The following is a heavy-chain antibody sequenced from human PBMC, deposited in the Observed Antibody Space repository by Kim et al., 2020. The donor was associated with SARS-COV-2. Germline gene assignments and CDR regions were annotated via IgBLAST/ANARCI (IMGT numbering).Heavy chain of an antibody. V-gene: IGHV4-39*01. Sequence: YSPSLKSRLTISIDTSKSQFSLNLRSVGAADTGIYYCARQSGIAARQVADFWGQGTLVTVSS. CDR3: ARQSGIAARQVADF. D-gene: IGHD6-6*01. J-gene: IGHJ4*02.